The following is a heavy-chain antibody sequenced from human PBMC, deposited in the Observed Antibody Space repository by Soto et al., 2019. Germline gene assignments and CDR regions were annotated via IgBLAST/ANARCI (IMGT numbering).Heavy chain of an antibody. Sequence: PGGSLRLSCAASGFTFSSFVMHWVRQAPGKGLEWVAALSLDGSNKNYADSVKGRFTISRDNAKNSLYLQMNSLRAEDTAVYYCAREDFDYWGQGTLVTVSS. V-gene: IGHV3-30*04. CDR3: AREDFDY. J-gene: IGHJ4*02. CDR2: LSLDGSNK. CDR1: GFTFSSFV.